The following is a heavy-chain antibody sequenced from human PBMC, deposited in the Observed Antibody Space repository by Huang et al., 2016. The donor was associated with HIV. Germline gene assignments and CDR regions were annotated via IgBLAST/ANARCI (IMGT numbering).Heavy chain of an antibody. V-gene: IGHV3-23*01. CDR2: ISGNGNKT. J-gene: IGHJ4*02. Sequence: EVKVLESGGGLVQPGGSLRLSCVASGFTFNKYAMSWVRQAPGKGRAWVSLISGNGNKTYYADSVKGRFTISRDNAKNTVYLQMNSLRAEDAALYHCTVLLDYWGQGTPVTVSS. CDR1: GFTFNKYA. CDR3: TVLLDY.